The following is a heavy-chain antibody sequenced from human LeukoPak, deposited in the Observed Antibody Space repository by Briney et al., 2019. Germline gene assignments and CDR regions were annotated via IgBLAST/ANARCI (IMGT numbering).Heavy chain of an antibody. Sequence: SQTLSLTCAISGDSVSSNSVVWNWIRQSPSRGLEWLGRTYYRSKWYNDYAVSVKSRIIINPDTSKNQFSLQLSSVTPEDTAVYYCARVGSPWGSSDASDIWGQGTMVTVSS. D-gene: IGHD7-27*01. V-gene: IGHV6-1*01. CDR1: GDSVSSNSVV. J-gene: IGHJ3*02. CDR3: ARVGSPWGSSDASDI. CDR2: TYYRSKWYN.